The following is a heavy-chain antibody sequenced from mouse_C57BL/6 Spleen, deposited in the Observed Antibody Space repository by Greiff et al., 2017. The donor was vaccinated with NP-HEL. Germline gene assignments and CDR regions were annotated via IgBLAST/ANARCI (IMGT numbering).Heavy chain of an antibody. Sequence: QVQLQQPGAELVKPGASVKLSCKASGYTFTSYWMHWVKQRPGQGLEWIGMIHPNSGSTNYNEKFKSKATLTVDKSSSTAYMQLSSLTSEDSAVYYCAREGYYGSSRYFDVWGTGTTVTVSS. CDR1: GYTFTSYW. J-gene: IGHJ1*03. D-gene: IGHD1-1*01. V-gene: IGHV1-64*01. CDR2: IHPNSGST. CDR3: AREGYYGSSRYFDV.